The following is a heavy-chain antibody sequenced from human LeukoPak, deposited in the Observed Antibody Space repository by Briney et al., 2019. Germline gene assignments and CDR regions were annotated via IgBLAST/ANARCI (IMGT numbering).Heavy chain of an antibody. J-gene: IGHJ4*02. CDR1: GYTFTSYD. Sequence: ASVKVSCKASGYTFTSYDINWVRQATGQGLEWMGWMSPNSGNTGYAQKFQGRVTMTRSTSISTAYMELSSLRSEDTAVYYCARYYDILTGLSRDYWGQGTLVTVSS. CDR2: MSPNSGNT. D-gene: IGHD3-9*01. CDR3: ARYYDILTGLSRDY. V-gene: IGHV1-8*01.